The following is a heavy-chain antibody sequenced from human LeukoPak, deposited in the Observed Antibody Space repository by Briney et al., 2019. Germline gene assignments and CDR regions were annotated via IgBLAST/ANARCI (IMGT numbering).Heavy chain of an antibody. V-gene: IGHV1-2*02. D-gene: IGHD5-18*01. CDR3: ARDQYGYSYGYIDY. Sequence: ASVKVSCKASGYTFTGYYMHWVRQAPGQGLEWMGWINPNSGGTNYAQKFQGRVTMTRDTSISTAYMELSRLRSDDTAVYYCARDQYGYSYGYIDYWGQGTLVTVS. CDR1: GYTFTGYY. CDR2: INPNSGGT. J-gene: IGHJ4*02.